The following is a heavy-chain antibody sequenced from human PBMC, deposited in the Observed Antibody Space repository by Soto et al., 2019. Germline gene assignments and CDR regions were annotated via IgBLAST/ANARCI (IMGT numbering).Heavy chain of an antibody. CDR2: IIPIFGTA. CDR1: GVTFSSYA. Sequence: SVKVSCKASGVTFSSYAISWVRQAPGQGLEWMGGIIPIFGTANYAQKFQGRVTITADESTSTAYMELSSLRSEDTAVYYCARVKDRYSYGRKPYNWFDPWGQGTLVTVSS. D-gene: IGHD5-18*01. J-gene: IGHJ5*02. V-gene: IGHV1-69*13. CDR3: ARVKDRYSYGRKPYNWFDP.